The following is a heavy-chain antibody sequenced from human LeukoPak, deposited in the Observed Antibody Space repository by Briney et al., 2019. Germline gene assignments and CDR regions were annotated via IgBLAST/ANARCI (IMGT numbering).Heavy chain of an antibody. CDR2: IYYSGST. Sequence: PSQTLSLTCTVSGGSISSGGYYWSWIRQHPGKGLEWIGYIYYSGSTYYNPSLKSRVTISVDTSKNQFSLKRSSVTAADTAVYYCARSASWNDDYHYWGQGTLVTVSS. CDR3: ARSASWNDDYHY. J-gene: IGHJ4*02. D-gene: IGHD1-1*01. CDR1: GGSISSGGYY. V-gene: IGHV4-31*03.